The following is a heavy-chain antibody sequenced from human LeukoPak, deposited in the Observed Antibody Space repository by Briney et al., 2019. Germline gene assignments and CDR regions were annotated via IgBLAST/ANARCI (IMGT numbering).Heavy chain of an antibody. J-gene: IGHJ4*02. V-gene: IGHV3-21*04. Sequence: GGSLRLSCAASGFTFSSYTMHWIRQAPGKGLEWVSSISGSNSYIFYADSVKGRFTVSRDNAKDSLYLQMNSLRAEDTAVYYCARKESYWGQGTLVTVSS. CDR3: ARKESY. CDR2: ISGSNSYI. CDR1: GFTFSSYT.